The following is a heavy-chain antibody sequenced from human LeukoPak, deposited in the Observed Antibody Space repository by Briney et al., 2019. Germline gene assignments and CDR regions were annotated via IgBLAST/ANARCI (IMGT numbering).Heavy chain of an antibody. D-gene: IGHD2/OR15-2a*01. V-gene: IGHV3-23*03. CDR3: AKGQVFQCDY. CDR1: GFTFSTYA. Sequence: PGGSLRLSCAASGFTFSTYAMSWVRQAPGKGLEWVSLIYSGGTTYYADSVKGRFTISRDNSRNTLYLQMNSLRAEDTAVYYCAKGQVFQCDYWGQGTLVTVSS. J-gene: IGHJ4*02. CDR2: IYSGGTT.